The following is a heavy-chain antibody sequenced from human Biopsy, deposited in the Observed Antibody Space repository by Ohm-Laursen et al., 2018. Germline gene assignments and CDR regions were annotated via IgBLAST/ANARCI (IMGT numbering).Heavy chain of an antibody. J-gene: IGHJ3*01. CDR2: IKRDGSQS. V-gene: IGHV3-7*01. CDR3: TRDTTYYAGTTYYDALDV. Sequence: SLRLSCAASGFTFSTYWMTWVRQAPGKGLEWVANIKRDGSQSNHADSVKGRLTISRDNAKNSLYLQMNSLRAEDTAVYYCTRDTTYYAGTTYYDALDVWGQGTMVTVSS. D-gene: IGHD2/OR15-2a*01. CDR1: GFTFSTYW.